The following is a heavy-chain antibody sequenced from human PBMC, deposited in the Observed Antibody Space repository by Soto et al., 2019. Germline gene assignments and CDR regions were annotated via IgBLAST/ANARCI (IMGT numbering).Heavy chain of an antibody. CDR2: IWYDGSNK. V-gene: IGHV3-33*01. Sequence: GGSLRLSCAASGFTFSSYGMHWVRQAPGKGLEWVAVIWYDGSNKYYADSVKGRFTISRDNSKNTLYLQMNSLRAEDTAVYYCARAPAGYGSGSYSYWGQGTLVTVSS. CDR3: ARAPAGYGSGSYSY. CDR1: GFTFSSYG. J-gene: IGHJ4*02. D-gene: IGHD3-10*01.